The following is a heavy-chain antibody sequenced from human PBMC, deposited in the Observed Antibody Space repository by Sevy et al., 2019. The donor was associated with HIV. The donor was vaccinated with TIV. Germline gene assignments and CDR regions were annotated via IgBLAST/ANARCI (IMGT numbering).Heavy chain of an antibody. Sequence: GGSLRLSCVASGFNFNIYSFSWVRQAPGKGLEWVSTLSFGCGRINYADSVQGRFTISRDDSKKTRYLEMHSLRVEDTAVYYCAREGCTKPHDYWGQGTLVTVSS. D-gene: IGHD2-8*01. CDR3: AREGCTKPHDY. J-gene: IGHJ4*02. V-gene: IGHV3-23*01. CDR1: GFNFNIYS. CDR2: LSFGCGRI.